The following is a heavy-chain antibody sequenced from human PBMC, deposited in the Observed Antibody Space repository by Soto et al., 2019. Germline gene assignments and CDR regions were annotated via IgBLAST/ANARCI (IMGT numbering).Heavy chain of an antibody. CDR2: INHSGST. CDR3: VGLQLWSPY. Sequence: SETLSLTCAVYGGSFSGYYWSWIRQPPGKGLEWIGEINHSGSTNYNPSLKSRVTISVDTSKNQFSLKLSSVTAADTAVYYCVGLQLWSPYWGQGTLVTVSS. CDR1: GGSFSGYY. D-gene: IGHD5-18*01. V-gene: IGHV4-34*01. J-gene: IGHJ4*02.